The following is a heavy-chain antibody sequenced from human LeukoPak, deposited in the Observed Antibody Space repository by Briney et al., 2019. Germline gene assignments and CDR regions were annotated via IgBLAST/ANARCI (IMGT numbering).Heavy chain of an antibody. Sequence: PGGSLRLSCAASGFTFSSYSMNWVRQAPGKGLEWVSSISSRSSYIYYADSVKGRFTISRDNAKNSLYLQMNSLRAEDTAVYYCARTDSSGWYGGWFDPWGQGTLVTVSS. CDR2: ISSRSSYI. J-gene: IGHJ5*02. CDR3: ARTDSSGWYGGWFDP. CDR1: GFTFSSYS. D-gene: IGHD6-19*01. V-gene: IGHV3-21*01.